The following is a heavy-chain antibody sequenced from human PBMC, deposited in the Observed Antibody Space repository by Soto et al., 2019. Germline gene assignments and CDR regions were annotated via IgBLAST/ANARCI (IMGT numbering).Heavy chain of an antibody. Sequence: PGGSLRLSCAASGFTFSSYWMHWVRQAPGKGLVWVSRINSDGSSTDSADSVKGRFTISRDNAKSTPYLQMNSLRAEDTAVYYCARKISGWHAFDIWGQGTMVTVSS. V-gene: IGHV3-74*01. D-gene: IGHD6-19*01. CDR2: INSDGSST. CDR1: GFTFSSYW. J-gene: IGHJ3*02. CDR3: ARKISGWHAFDI.